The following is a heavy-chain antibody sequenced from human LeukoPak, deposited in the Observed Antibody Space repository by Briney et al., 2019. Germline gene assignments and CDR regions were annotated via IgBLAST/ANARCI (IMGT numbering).Heavy chain of an antibody. J-gene: IGHJ4*02. CDR3: ASWPVGWYGEDS. CDR1: GFTVSSNY. D-gene: IGHD6-19*01. Sequence: GSLRLSCAASGFTVSSNYMSWVRQAPGKGLEWVSVIYSGGSTYYADSVKGRFTISRDNSKNTLYLQMNSLRVEDTAVYYCASWPVGWYGEDSWGQGTLVTVSS. V-gene: IGHV3-66*01. CDR2: IYSGGST.